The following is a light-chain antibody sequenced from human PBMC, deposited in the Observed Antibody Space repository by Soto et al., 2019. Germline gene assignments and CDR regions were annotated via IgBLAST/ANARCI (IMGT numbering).Light chain of an antibody. CDR3: LQHNSYPRT. V-gene: IGKV1-8*01. Sequence: IRMNMSASSLSASPAERVPITCRASQGISSYLAWYQQKPGKAPKLLIYAASTLQNGVPSRFSGSGSGTDFTLTISSLQPEDFAPYCCLQHNSYPRTVGQGTKVDI. CDR1: QGISSY. CDR2: AAS. J-gene: IGKJ1*01.